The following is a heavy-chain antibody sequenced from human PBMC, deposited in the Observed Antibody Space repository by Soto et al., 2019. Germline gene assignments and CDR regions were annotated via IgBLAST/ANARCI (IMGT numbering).Heavy chain of an antibody. CDR3: TRRSEHDTDGYYYGFDY. CDR2: IRTKANNYAT. J-gene: IGHJ4*02. Sequence: PGGSLRLSCAASGFTFSGAHLHWVRQASGKGLEWVGRIRTKANNYATEYSATVEGRFTISRDDSKNTAYLQMSSLKTEDTAVYYCTRRSEHDTDGYYYGFDYWGQGALVTVSS. V-gene: IGHV3-73*01. D-gene: IGHD3-22*01. CDR1: GFTFSGAH.